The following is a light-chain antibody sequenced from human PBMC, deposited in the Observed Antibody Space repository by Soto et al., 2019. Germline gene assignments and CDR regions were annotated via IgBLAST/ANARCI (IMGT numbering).Light chain of an antibody. V-gene: IGKV1-39*01. CDR3: QQSYSTLTWT. J-gene: IGKJ1*01. CDR1: QSISSY. CDR2: AAS. Sequence: DIQMTQSPYSLSAAVGDRVTISCRSSQSISSYLNWYRQKPGKAPKLLIYAASSLQSGVPSRFSGSGSGTDFTLTISSLQPEDFATYYCQQSYSTLTWTFGQGTKVDI.